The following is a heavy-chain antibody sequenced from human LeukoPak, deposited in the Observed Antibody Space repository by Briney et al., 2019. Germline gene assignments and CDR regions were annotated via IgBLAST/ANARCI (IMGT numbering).Heavy chain of an antibody. D-gene: IGHD6-13*01. CDR3: ATLGYSSSWYYFDY. CDR1: GGSFSGYY. V-gene: IGHV4-34*01. CDR2: INHSGST. J-gene: IGHJ4*02. Sequence: SETLSLTCAAYGGSFSGYYWSWIRQPPGKGLEWIGEINHSGSTNYNPSLKSRVTISVDTSKNQFSLKLSSVTAADTAVYYCATLGYSSSWYYFDYWGQGTLVTVSS.